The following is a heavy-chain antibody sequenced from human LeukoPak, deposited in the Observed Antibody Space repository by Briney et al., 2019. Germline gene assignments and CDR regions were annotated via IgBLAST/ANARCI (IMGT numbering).Heavy chain of an antibody. Sequence: SETLSLTCTVSGGSISSYYWSWIRHPPGKGLEWIGYIYYSGSTNYNPSLKSRVTISVDTSKNQFSLKLSSVTAADTAVYYCARGAAAGIITDDAFDIWGQGTMVTVSS. D-gene: IGHD6-13*01. J-gene: IGHJ3*02. CDR2: IYYSGST. CDR1: GGSISSYY. CDR3: ARGAAAGIITDDAFDI. V-gene: IGHV4-59*01.